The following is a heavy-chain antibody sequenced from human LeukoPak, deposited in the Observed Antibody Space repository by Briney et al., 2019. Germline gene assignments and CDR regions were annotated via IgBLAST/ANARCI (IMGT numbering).Heavy chain of an antibody. J-gene: IGHJ2*01. CDR1: GGSISYYY. Sequence: PSETLSLTCTVSGGSISYYYWSWIRLPPGSRLEWIGYIYYSGSTNYNPSLKSRVTISVDTSKNQFSLKLTSVTAADTAVYYCARLSHYPSGYWYFDLWGRGTLVTVSS. D-gene: IGHD1-26*01. CDR2: IYYSGST. V-gene: IGHV4-59*08. CDR3: ARLSHYPSGYWYFDL.